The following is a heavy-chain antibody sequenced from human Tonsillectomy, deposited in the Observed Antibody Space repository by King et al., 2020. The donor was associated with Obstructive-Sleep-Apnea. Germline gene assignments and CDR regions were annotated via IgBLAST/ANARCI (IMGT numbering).Heavy chain of an antibody. CDR2: ISSSSSYI. D-gene: IGHD3-22*01. V-gene: IGHV3-21*01. CDR1: GFTFSTYS. J-gene: IGHJ4*02. CDR3: AVGDSSGYHNVQGLDY. Sequence: VQLVESGGGLVKPGGSLRLSCAASGFTFSTYSMNWVRQAPGKGLEWVSSISSSSSYIYYADSVKGRFTISRDNAKNSLYLQMNSLRAEDTAVYYCAVGDSSGYHNVQGLDYWGQGTLVTVSS.